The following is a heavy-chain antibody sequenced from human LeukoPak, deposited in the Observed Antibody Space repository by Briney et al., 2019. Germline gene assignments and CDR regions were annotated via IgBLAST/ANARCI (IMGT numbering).Heavy chain of an antibody. CDR1: GYSFTSYW. V-gene: IGHV5-51*01. CDR2: IYPGDSDT. Sequence: KPGESLNISCKGSGYSFTSYWIGWVRQMPGKGLEWMGIIYPGDSDTRYSPSFQGQVTISADKSISTAYLQWSSLKASDTAMYYCASASRSSEHYFDYWGQGTLVTVSS. J-gene: IGHJ4*02. CDR3: ASASRSSEHYFDY.